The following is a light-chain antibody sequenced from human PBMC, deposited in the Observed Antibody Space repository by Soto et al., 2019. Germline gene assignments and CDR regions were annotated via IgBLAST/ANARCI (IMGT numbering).Light chain of an antibody. CDR2: AAY. CDR3: QKSYSAQIN. CDR1: QSISNY. J-gene: IGKJ5*01. Sequence: DIQTPPLSSSLPASVGDIVIITCRASQSISNYLNWYQQKPGKATKIMIFAAYSLQSGVKSRFSGSGSGTNFTLTIRSMQPEDFAAYYCQKSYSAQINFGKGKQLEIK. V-gene: IGKV1-39*01.